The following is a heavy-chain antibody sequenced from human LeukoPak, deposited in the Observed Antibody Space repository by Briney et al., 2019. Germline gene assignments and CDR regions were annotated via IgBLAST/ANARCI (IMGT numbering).Heavy chain of an antibody. CDR3: ARANGLVPAAMRYFDY. V-gene: IGHV4-34*01. CDR2: INHSGST. J-gene: IGHJ4*02. CDR1: GGSFSGYY. D-gene: IGHD2-2*01. Sequence: SETLSLTCAVYGGSFSGYYWSWIRQPPGKGLEWIGEINHSGSTNYNPSLKSRVTISVDTSKNQLSLKLSSVTAADTAVYYCARANGLVPAAMRYFDYWGQGTLVTVSS.